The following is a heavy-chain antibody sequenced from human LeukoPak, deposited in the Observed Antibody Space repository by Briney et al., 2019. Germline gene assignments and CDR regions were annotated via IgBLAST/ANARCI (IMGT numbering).Heavy chain of an antibody. D-gene: IGHD3-22*01. J-gene: IGHJ4*02. Sequence: PSETLSLTCTVSGGSISSYYWSWIRQPPGKGLEWIGYIYYSGSTYYNPSLKSRVTISVDTSKNQFSLKLSSVTAADTAVYYCARDYYDSSGYSANYFDYWGQGTLVTVSS. CDR3: ARDYYDSSGYSANYFDY. V-gene: IGHV4-59*12. CDR1: GGSISSYY. CDR2: IYYSGST.